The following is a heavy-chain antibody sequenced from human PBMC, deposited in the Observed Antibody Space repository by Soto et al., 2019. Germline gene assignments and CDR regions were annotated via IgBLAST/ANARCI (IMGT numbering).Heavy chain of an antibody. Sequence: GGSLRLSCAASGFTFSSYGMHWVRQAPGKGLEWVAVIWYDGSNKYYADSVKGRFTISRDNSKNTMYLQMNSLRAEDTAVYYCAKGSITMIVVVISIINFDYWGQGTLVTVSS. V-gene: IGHV3-33*06. CDR3: AKGSITMIVVVISIINFDY. CDR1: GFTFSSYG. CDR2: IWYDGSNK. D-gene: IGHD3-22*01. J-gene: IGHJ4*02.